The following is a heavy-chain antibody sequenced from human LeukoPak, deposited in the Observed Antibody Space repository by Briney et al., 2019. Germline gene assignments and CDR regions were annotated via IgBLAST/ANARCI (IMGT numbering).Heavy chain of an antibody. V-gene: IGHV4-34*01. CDR2: INHSVST. D-gene: IGHD6-19*01. J-gene: IGHJ4*02. CDR3: ARGSLIAVAVYYFDY. Sequence: SETLSLTCAVYGGSFSGYYWSWIRQPPGKGLEWIGAINHSVSTNYNPSLKSRVTISVDTSKNQFSLKLSSVTAAGTAVYYCARGSLIAVAVYYFDYWGQGTLVTVSS. CDR1: GGSFSGYY.